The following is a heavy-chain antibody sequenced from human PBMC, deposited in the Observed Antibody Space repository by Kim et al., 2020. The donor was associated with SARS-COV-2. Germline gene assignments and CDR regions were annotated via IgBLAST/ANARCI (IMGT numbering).Heavy chain of an antibody. J-gene: IGHJ5*02. Sequence: KSRVTISVDTSKNQFSLKLSSVTAADTAVYYCARSGLYYYDSSGYSRFDPWGQGTLVTVSS. CDR3: ARSGLYYYDSSGYSRFDP. V-gene: IGHV4-34*01. D-gene: IGHD3-22*01.